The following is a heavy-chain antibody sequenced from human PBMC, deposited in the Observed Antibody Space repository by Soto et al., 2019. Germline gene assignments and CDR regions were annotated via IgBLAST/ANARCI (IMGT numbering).Heavy chain of an antibody. CDR1: GYTFTSYG. V-gene: IGHV1-18*01. Sequence: ASVKVSCKASGYTFTSYGISWVRQAPGQGLEWMGWISAYNGNTNYAQKLQGRVTMTTDTSTSTAYMELRSLRSDDTAVYYCARDTRTGLRFLEWLLLDYWGQGTLVTVSS. CDR3: ARDTRTGLRFLEWLLLDY. D-gene: IGHD3-3*01. CDR2: ISAYNGNT. J-gene: IGHJ4*02.